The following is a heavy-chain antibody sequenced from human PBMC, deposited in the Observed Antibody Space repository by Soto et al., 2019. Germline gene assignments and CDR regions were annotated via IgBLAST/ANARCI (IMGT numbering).Heavy chain of an antibody. D-gene: IGHD6-19*01. CDR2: IIPILGIA. CDR3: AGGGLVAGTEYCQH. J-gene: IGHJ1*01. V-gene: IGHV1-69*02. Sequence: QVQLVQSGAEVKKPGSSVKVSCKASGGTFSSYTISWVRQAPGQGLEWMGRIIPILGIANYAQKFQGRVTITADKSTSTAYMELSSLRSEDTAVYYCAGGGLVAGTEYCQHWGQGTLVTVSS. CDR1: GGTFSSYT.